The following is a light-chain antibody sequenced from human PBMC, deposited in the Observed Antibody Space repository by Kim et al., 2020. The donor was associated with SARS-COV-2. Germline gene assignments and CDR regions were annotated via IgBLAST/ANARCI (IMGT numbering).Light chain of an antibody. J-gene: IGKJ2*03. CDR2: DAS. Sequence: DFQMTQSPSSLSASVGDRVTITCRASQSISTFLNWYQQKPGKAPKVLIYDASSLQSGVPSRFSGSGSGTDFTLVISSLQPEDSATYYCQQSIAIPYSFGRGTKLEI. CDR3: QQSIAIPYS. V-gene: IGKV1-39*01. CDR1: QSISTF.